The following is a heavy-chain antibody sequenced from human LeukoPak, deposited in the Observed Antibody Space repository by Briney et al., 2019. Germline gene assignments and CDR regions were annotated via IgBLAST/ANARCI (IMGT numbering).Heavy chain of an antibody. CDR3: ARKTTDLYYFDY. D-gene: IGHD1-7*01. CDR2: IYPGDSDT. V-gene: IGHV5-51*01. J-gene: IGHJ4*02. Sequence: GESLKISCKGSGYRFTSYLIGWVRPMPGEGLEWMGIIYPGDSDTRYSPSFQGQVTISADKSISTAYLQWSSLKASDTAMYYCARKTTDLYYFDYWGQGTLVTVSS. CDR1: GYRFTSYL.